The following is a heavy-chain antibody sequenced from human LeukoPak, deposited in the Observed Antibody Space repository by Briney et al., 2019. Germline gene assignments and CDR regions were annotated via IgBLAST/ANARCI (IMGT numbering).Heavy chain of an antibody. CDR3: AREGGFYRPLDD. J-gene: IGHJ4*02. D-gene: IGHD3-3*01. CDR2: VHLDGRT. Sequence: GSLRLSCAASGFTFNSYEMNWVRQTPGKGLEWIGEVHLDGRTNYNPSLKSRLIMSVDLPENHISLKLTSVTAADTAVYYCAREGGFYRPLDDSGQGTLVTVSS. V-gene: IGHV4-4*02. CDR1: GFTFNSYE.